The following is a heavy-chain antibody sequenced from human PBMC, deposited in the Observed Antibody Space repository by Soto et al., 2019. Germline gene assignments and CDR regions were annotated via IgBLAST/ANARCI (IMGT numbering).Heavy chain of an antibody. J-gene: IGHJ5*02. CDR2: ISSSSSTI. CDR3: ARDWEDRTYNWFDP. CDR1: GFTFSSYS. V-gene: IGHV3-48*01. Sequence: EVQLVESGGGLVQPGGSLRLSCAASGFTFSSYSMNWVRQAPGKGLEWVSYISSSSSTIDYADSVKGRFTISRDNSKNSLYLQMNSLRAEDTAVYYCARDWEDRTYNWFDPWGQGTLVTVSS. D-gene: IGHD1-26*01.